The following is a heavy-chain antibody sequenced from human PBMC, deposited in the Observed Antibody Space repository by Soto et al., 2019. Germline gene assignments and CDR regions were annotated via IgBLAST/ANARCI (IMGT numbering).Heavy chain of an antibody. CDR3: ARGSDTAMVNGDWFDP. Sequence: SETLSLTCTVSGGSISSYYWSWIRQPPGKGLEWIGYIYYSGSTNYNPSLRRRVTILVATSKHRFSLKLSSVTAADTAVYYCARGSDTAMVNGDWFDPWGQGTLVTVSS. V-gene: IGHV4-59*01. CDR1: GGSISSYY. CDR2: IYYSGST. D-gene: IGHD5-18*01. J-gene: IGHJ5*02.